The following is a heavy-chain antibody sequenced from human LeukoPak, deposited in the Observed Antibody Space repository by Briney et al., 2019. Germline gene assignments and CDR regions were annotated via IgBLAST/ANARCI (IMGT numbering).Heavy chain of an antibody. CDR1: GFTFSSYA. CDR2: ISGSGGST. D-gene: IGHD3-10*01. CDR3: VLSITMVRGVSWYFDY. J-gene: IGHJ4*02. V-gene: IGHV3-23*01. Sequence: PGGSLRLSCAASGFTFSSYAMSWVRQAPGKGLEWVSAISGSGGSTYYADSVKGRFTISRDNSKNTLYLQMNSLRAEDTAVYYCVLSITMVRGVSWYFDYWGQGTLVTVSS.